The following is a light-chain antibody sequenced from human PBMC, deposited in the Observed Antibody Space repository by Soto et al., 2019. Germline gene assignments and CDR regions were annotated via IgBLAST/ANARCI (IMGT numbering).Light chain of an antibody. V-gene: IGLV2-14*01. J-gene: IGLJ2*01. CDR2: DVS. Sequence: QSALTQPASVSGSPGQSITISCTGTSSDVGGYNYVSWYQQHPGKAPKLMIYDVSNRPSGVSNRFSGSNSGNTASLTISGLQAEDEADYYCSSYTSISTLVFGGGTKLTVL. CDR1: SSDVGGYNY. CDR3: SSYTSISTLV.